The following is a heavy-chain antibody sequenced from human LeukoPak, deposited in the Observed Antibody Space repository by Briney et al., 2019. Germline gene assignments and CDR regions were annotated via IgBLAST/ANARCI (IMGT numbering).Heavy chain of an antibody. V-gene: IGHV3-23*01. D-gene: IGHD3-10*01. CDR3: ATANPTPRGINFDY. J-gene: IGHJ4*02. Sequence: ETLSLTCAVYGGSFSGYYWSWIRQPPGKGLQWLSSINGGDYSTYYADSVKGRFTISRDSSKNILYLQMNSLRTDDTAIYYCATANPTPRGINFDYWGQGTLVTVSS. CDR2: INGGDYST. CDR1: GGSFSGYY.